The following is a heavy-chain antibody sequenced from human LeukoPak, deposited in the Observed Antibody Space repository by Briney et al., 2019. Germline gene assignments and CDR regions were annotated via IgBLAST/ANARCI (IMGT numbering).Heavy chain of an antibody. V-gene: IGHV1-46*01. D-gene: IGHD2-2*02. CDR2: INPSGGST. Sequence: ASVKVSCKASGYTFTSYGISWVRQAPGQGLEWMGIINPSGGSTSYAQKFQGRVTMTRDMSTSTVYMELSSLRSEDTAVYYCARASGGGYCSSTSCYSRSRELDYWGQGTLVTVSS. CDR1: GYTFTSYG. J-gene: IGHJ4*02. CDR3: ARASGGGYCSSTSCYSRSRELDY.